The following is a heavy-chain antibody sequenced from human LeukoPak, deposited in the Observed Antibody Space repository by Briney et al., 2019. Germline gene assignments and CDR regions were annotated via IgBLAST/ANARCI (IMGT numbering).Heavy chain of an antibody. CDR1: GGSFSGYY. J-gene: IGHJ4*02. Sequence: SETLSLTCAVYGGSFSGYYWSWIRQPPGKGLEWIGEINHSGSTNYNPSLESRVTISVDTSKNQFSLKLSSVTAADTAVYYCARGLGYFDYWGQGTLVTVSS. CDR2: INHSGST. V-gene: IGHV4-34*01. CDR3: ARGLGYFDY.